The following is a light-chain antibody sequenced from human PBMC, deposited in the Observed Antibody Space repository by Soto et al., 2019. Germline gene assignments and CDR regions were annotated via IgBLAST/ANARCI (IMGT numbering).Light chain of an antibody. V-gene: IGKV3-15*01. CDR2: DVS. CDR3: QQYGSSPLIS. Sequence: EIVMTQSPATLSVSPGERATLSCRAGQGVTTNFAWYQQKSGQSPRLLIYDVSTRATGVPARFSGTGSGTDFTLTISRLEPEDFAVYYCQQYGSSPLISFGQGTRLEIK. CDR1: QGVTTN. J-gene: IGKJ5*01.